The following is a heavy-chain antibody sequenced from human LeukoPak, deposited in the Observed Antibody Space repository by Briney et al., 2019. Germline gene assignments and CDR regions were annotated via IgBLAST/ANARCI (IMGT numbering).Heavy chain of an antibody. V-gene: IGHV1-69*13. CDR2: TIPIFGTA. D-gene: IGHD5-18*01. J-gene: IGHJ5*02. CDR1: AGTLSSYA. CDR3: AREGGYSYHNWFAP. Sequence: SVNLSCQAFAGTLSSYAISWVRPAHGQGREWMGGTIPIFGTANYGQKFEGRVTSTADESTSTAYMERSRLRSEDTGVYYCAREGGYSYHNWFAPWGKGTQLTVSS.